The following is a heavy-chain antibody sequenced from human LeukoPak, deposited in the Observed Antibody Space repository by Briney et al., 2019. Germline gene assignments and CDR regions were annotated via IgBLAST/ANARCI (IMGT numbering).Heavy chain of an antibody. V-gene: IGHV3-23*01. CDR1: GFTFSSYA. Sequence: GGSLRLSCAASGFTFSSYAMSWVSQAPGTGLEWVSGINGSGGSTYYADSVKGRFTISRDNSKNTLYLQMNSLRAEDTAVYYCAKGSKAASRRGVWFDPWGQGTLVTVSS. CDR2: INGSGGST. CDR3: AKGSKAASRRGVWFDP. J-gene: IGHJ5*02. D-gene: IGHD4-11*01.